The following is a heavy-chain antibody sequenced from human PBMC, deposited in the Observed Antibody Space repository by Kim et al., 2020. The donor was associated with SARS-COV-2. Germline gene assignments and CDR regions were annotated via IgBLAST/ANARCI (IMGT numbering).Heavy chain of an antibody. J-gene: IGHJ6*02. V-gene: IGHV3-23*01. Sequence: VKGRFSIARDKSKNIMYVQMNSLRADDTAVYYCARRITMIRGVAVSGMDVWGQGTTVTVSS. D-gene: IGHD3-10*01. CDR3: ARRITMIRGVAVSGMDV.